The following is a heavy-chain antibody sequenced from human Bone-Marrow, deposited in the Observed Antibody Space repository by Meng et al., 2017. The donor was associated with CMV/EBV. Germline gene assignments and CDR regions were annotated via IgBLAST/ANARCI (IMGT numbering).Heavy chain of an antibody. CDR1: GGSVSSAYDY. CDR3: ASNVVVPAAMGYYYYGMDV. CDR2: IYYSGST. Sequence: SETLSLTCTVSGGSVSSAYDYWSWIRQPPGKGLEWIGYIYYSGSTNYNPSLKSRVTMSVDTSKNQFSLKLSSVTAANTAVYYCASNVVVPAAMGYYYYGMDVWGQGTTVTVSS. D-gene: IGHD2-2*01. J-gene: IGHJ6*02. V-gene: IGHV4-61*01.